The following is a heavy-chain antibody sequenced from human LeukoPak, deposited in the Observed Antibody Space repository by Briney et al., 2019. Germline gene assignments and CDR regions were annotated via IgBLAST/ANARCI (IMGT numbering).Heavy chain of an antibody. CDR2: IYTSGST. V-gene: IGHV4-4*07. CDR3: ARDRYYYDSNGSALDY. J-gene: IGHJ4*02. CDR1: GGSISSYY. Sequence: SETLSLTCTVSGGSISSYYWSWIRQPAGKGLEWIGRIYTSGSTNYNPSLKSRVTMSVDTSKNQFSLKLSSVTAADTAVYYCARDRYYYDSNGSALDYWGQGTLVTVSS. D-gene: IGHD3-22*01.